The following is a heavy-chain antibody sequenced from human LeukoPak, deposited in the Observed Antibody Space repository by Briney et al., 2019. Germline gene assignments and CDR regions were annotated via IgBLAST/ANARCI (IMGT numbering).Heavy chain of an antibody. CDR3: AKDYYYDSSGFLDY. J-gene: IGHJ4*02. V-gene: IGHV3-9*01. Sequence: GGYLRLSCAASGFTFDDYAMHWVRQAPGKGLEWVSGISWNSGSIGYADSVKGRFTISRDNAKNSLYLQMNSLRAEDTALYYCAKDYYYDSSGFLDYWGQGTLVTVSS. CDR1: GFTFDDYA. D-gene: IGHD3-22*01. CDR2: ISWNSGSI.